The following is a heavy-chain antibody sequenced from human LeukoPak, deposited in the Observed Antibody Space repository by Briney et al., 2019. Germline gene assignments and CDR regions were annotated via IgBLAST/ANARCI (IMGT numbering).Heavy chain of an antibody. V-gene: IGHV4-39*07. CDR3: ARDLGYTFDYNWFDP. CDR2: IYYSGRT. D-gene: IGHD5-18*01. CDR1: GGSIRGSSYY. J-gene: IGHJ5*02. Sequence: SETLSLTCSVSGGSIRGSSYYWGWIRQPPGKGLEWIASIYYSGRTYDNPSLKSRVTISVDTSKKHFSLKMTSVTAADTAVYYCARDLGYTFDYNWFDPWGQGTLVTVCS.